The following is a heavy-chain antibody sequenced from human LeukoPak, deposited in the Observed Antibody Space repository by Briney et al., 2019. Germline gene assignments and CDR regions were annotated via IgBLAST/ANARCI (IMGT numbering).Heavy chain of an antibody. V-gene: IGHV3-21*01. Sequence: KAGGSLRLSCAASGITFSSYSMNWVRQAPGKGLEWVSSISSSSSYIYYADSVKGRFTLSRDNAKNSLYLQMNSLRAEDTAVYYCAGEPGRYDSSGYYSDYWGQGTLVTVSS. D-gene: IGHD3-22*01. CDR3: AGEPGRYDSSGYYSDY. CDR2: ISSSSSYI. CDR1: GITFSSYS. J-gene: IGHJ4*02.